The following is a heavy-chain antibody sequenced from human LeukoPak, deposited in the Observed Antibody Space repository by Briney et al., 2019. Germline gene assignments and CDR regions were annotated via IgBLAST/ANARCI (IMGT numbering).Heavy chain of an antibody. J-gene: IGHJ4*02. D-gene: IGHD2-15*01. CDR3: ARDCSGGNCYLGVIDY. V-gene: IGHV4-4*07. Sequence: SETLSLTCTVSGGSISSSYWSWIRQPAGKGLEWIGRIYLSGSTNYNPSLKSRVTMSVDTSKNQFSLKLTSVTAADAAVYYCARDCSGGNCYLGVIDYWGQGTLGSVSS. CDR2: IYLSGST. CDR1: GGSISSSY.